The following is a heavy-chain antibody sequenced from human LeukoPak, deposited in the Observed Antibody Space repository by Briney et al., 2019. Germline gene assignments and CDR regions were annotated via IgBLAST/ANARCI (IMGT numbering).Heavy chain of an antibody. Sequence: GGSLRLSCAASGFTFSSYWMSWVRQAPGKGLEWVANIKQDGSEKYYVDSVKGRFTISRDNSKNTLYLQMNSLRAEDTAVYYCAKASLIAVAGTEYFQHWGQGTLVTVSS. D-gene: IGHD6-19*01. CDR1: GFTFSSYW. J-gene: IGHJ1*01. CDR3: AKASLIAVAGTEYFQH. V-gene: IGHV3-7*03. CDR2: IKQDGSEK.